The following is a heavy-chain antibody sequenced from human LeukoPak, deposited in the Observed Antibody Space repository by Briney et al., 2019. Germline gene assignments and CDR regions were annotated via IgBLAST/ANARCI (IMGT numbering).Heavy chain of an antibody. J-gene: IGHJ3*02. CDR1: RLTLSSYG. CDR2: ISYDGSNK. V-gene: IGHV3-30*18. Sequence: GGGLRLSCAASRLTLSSYGMHGVRQAPGRGLEWVAVISYDGSNKYYADSVKGRFPISRDNSKNTLYLQMNSLRAEDTAVYYCAKCPTSHDAFDIWGQGTMVTASS. CDR3: AKCPTSHDAFDI.